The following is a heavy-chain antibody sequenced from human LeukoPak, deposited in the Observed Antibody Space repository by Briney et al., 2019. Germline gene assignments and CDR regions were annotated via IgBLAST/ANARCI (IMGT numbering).Heavy chain of an antibody. Sequence: PGGSPRLSCAASGFTFSNAWMNWVRQAPGKRLEWVGYIKSKTDGGTTDYAAPVKDRFTISRDDSKNTLYLQMNSLKTEDTAVYYCTIWDYYDSSAPLDYWGQGTLVTVSS. J-gene: IGHJ4*02. CDR2: IKSKTDGGTT. V-gene: IGHV3-15*07. CDR3: TIWDYYDSSAPLDY. D-gene: IGHD3-22*01. CDR1: GFTFSNAW.